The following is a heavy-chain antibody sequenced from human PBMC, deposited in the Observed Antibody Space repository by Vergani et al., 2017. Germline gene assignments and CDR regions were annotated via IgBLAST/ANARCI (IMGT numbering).Heavy chain of an antibody. CDR2: IYPADSDT. CDR1: EYSFGNYW. D-gene: IGHD1-1*01. Sequence: EVELVQSGPEMRQPGESLQISCKCSEYSFGNYWIGWVRQMPGKGLEWMGIIYPADSDTRYSPSFQGQVTISADKSISTAFLQWDSLKASDTALYYCARHTTDADSWGQGTLVTVSS. CDR3: ARHTTDADS. V-gene: IGHV5-51*01. J-gene: IGHJ4*02.